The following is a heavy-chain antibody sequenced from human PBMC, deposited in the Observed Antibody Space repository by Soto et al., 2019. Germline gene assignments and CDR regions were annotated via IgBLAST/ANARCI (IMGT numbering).Heavy chain of an antibody. CDR2: IYPGDSDT. Sequence: ASMKISFQCSEYSLTSYWLGWVRQIPGKGLEWMGIIYPGDSDTRYSPSFQGQVTISADKSISTAYLQWSSLKASDTAMYYCARGIADYYYYYGMDVWGQGTTVTVSS. V-gene: IGHV5-51*01. CDR3: ARGIADYYYYYGMDV. D-gene: IGHD6-13*01. J-gene: IGHJ6*02. CDR1: EYSLTSYW.